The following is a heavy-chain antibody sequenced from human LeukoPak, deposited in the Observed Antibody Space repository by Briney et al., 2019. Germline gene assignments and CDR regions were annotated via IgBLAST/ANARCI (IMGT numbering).Heavy chain of an antibody. Sequence: GGSLRLSCAVSGINFRGYWMAWVRQAPGKGLERVANMKQDGSEKYYVDSVKGRFTISRDNAKNSLYLEMNSLRVEDTAVYYCARDLGHTGYDLYDYWGQGTLVTVSS. CDR3: ARDLGHTGYDLYDY. V-gene: IGHV3-7*01. D-gene: IGHD5-12*01. J-gene: IGHJ4*02. CDR2: MKQDGSEK. CDR1: GINFRGYW.